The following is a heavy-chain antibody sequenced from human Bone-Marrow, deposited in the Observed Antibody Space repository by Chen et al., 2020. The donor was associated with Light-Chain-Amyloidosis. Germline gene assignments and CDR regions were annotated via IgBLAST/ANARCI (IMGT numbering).Heavy chain of an antibody. J-gene: IGHJ6*02. V-gene: IGHV3-30*18. D-gene: IGHD2-21*01. CDR1: GSNFPNYD. CDR2: ISYDGRNQ. Sequence: QVQLVESGGDIVQPGESLRLSCEVSGSNFPNYDMHWVRQAPNKGLQWVATISYDGRNQYSADSGGGRFTVSRDNSKNTLFLQMNNLKPDDSAVYFCAKLCHIVVPPRARRQSGVDAWGHGTMVIVS. CDR3: AKLCHIVVPPRARRQSGVDA.